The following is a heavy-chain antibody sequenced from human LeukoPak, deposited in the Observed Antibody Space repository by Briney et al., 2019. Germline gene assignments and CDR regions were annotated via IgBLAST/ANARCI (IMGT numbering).Heavy chain of an antibody. V-gene: IGHV4-39*01. CDR1: GGSSASHY. Sequence: KASETLSLTCTVCGGSSASHYWAWVRQPPGKGLDWIGSIHYSGSTYYSPSLKSRLTISGDTSKGQFSLKLTFVTAADTAVYYCTRHHDYGDKIDYWGQGTLVTVSS. J-gene: IGHJ4*02. CDR2: IHYSGST. CDR3: TRHHDYGDKIDY. D-gene: IGHD4-23*01.